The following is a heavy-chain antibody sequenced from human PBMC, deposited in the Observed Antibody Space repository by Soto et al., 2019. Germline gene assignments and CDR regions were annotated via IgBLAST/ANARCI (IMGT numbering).Heavy chain of an antibody. D-gene: IGHD2-21*01. V-gene: IGHV4-61*03. Sequence: SETLSLTCAVSGDSVTSVNYFWTWIRQPQGGGLEWIGYISNSGISKYNPSLKSRVAMSQDTSKNHFSLNLHSVTAADTAVYFCARGYGNSYYAYHFDTWGQGALVTVSS. J-gene: IGHJ4*02. CDR3: ARGYGNSYYAYHFDT. CDR1: GDSVTSVNYF. CDR2: ISNSGIS.